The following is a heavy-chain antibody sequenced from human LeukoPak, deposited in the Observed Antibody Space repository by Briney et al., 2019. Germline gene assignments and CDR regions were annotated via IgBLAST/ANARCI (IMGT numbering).Heavy chain of an antibody. J-gene: IGHJ5*02. D-gene: IGHD3-9*01. V-gene: IGHV5-51*01. Sequence: GESLKISCQASGYTFTSSWISWVRQKPGKGLEWMGSIAPLDSDTTYSPSFQGQVTISADRSINTAYLELNSLKASDNGIYYCVKYDRAVLPGDPWGRGTLVTVSS. CDR2: IAPLDSDT. CDR3: VKYDRAVLPGDP. CDR1: GYTFTSSW.